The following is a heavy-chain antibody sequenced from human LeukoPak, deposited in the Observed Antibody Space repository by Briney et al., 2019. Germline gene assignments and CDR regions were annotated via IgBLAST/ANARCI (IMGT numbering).Heavy chain of an antibody. Sequence: SQTLSLTCTVSGGSISSSSYCWGWIRQPPGKGLEWIGSIYYSGSTYYDPSLKSRVTISVDTSKNQFSLRLSSVTAADTAVYYCARIWFGELLSYFDYWGQGTLVTVSS. CDR1: GGSISSSSYC. D-gene: IGHD3-10*01. CDR2: IYYSGST. V-gene: IGHV4-39*01. CDR3: ARIWFGELLSYFDY. J-gene: IGHJ4*02.